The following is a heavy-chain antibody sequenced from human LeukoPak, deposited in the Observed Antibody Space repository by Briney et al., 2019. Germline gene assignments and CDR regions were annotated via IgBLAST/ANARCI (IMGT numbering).Heavy chain of an antibody. J-gene: IGHJ4*02. V-gene: IGHV1-69*05. CDR2: IIPIFGTA. CDR1: GGTFSSYA. Sequence: SVKVSCKASGGTFSSYAISWVRQAPGQGLEWMGGIIPIFGTANYAQKFQGRVTITTDESTSTAYMELSSLRSEDTAVYYCARDRRVVPAAPREVDYWGQGTLVTVSS. D-gene: IGHD2-2*01. CDR3: ARDRRVVPAAPREVDY.